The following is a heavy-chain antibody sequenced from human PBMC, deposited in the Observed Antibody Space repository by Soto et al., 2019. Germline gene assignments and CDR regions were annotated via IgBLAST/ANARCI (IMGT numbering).Heavy chain of an antibody. D-gene: IGHD6-13*01. CDR2: ITSGSGYT. Sequence: PGGSLRLSCVGSGFNFSDYLMTWVRQAPGKGLEWVSYITSGSGYTNYAASVKGRFTISRDNSKNTLYLQMNSLRAEDTAVYYCARDLVGQQLGNFDFWGQGTLVTVSS. CDR3: ARDLVGQQLGNFDF. J-gene: IGHJ4*02. CDR1: GFNFSDYL. V-gene: IGHV3-11*06.